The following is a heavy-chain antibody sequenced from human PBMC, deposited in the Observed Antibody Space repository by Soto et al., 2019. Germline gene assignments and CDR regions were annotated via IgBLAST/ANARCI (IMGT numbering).Heavy chain of an antibody. V-gene: IGHV4-30-2*01. CDR1: GGSISSGGYS. CDR3: ARADPTGTAPDY. D-gene: IGHD1-1*01. CDR2: IYHSGST. Sequence: TLSLTCAVSGGSISSGGYSWSWIRQPPGKGLEWIGYIYHSGSTYYNPSLKSRVTISVDRSKNQFSLKLSSVTAADTAVYYCARADPTGTAPDYWGQGTLVTVYS. J-gene: IGHJ4*02.